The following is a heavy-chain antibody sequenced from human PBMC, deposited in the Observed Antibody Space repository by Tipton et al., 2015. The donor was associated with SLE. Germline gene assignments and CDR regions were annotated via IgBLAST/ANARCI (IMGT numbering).Heavy chain of an antibody. D-gene: IGHD3-16*01. CDR2: IYYSGST. V-gene: IGHV4-59*01. Sequence: TLSLTCAVYGGSFSGYYWSWIRQPPGKGLEWIGYIYYSGSTNYNPSLKSRVTISVDTSKNQFSLKLSSVTAADTAVYYCARDGAVGGFDYWGQGTLVTVSS. J-gene: IGHJ4*02. CDR3: ARDGAVGGFDY. CDR1: GGSFSGYY.